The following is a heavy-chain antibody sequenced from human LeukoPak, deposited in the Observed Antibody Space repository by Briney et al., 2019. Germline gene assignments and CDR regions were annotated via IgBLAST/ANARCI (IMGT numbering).Heavy chain of an antibody. J-gene: IGHJ1*01. CDR3: AKSRPFQH. CDR2: ISGSGGST. V-gene: IGHV3-23*01. Sequence: GGSLKLSCAASGGTFSCYAMSWLRQAPRNGHDWVSAISGSGGSTYYADSVKGRFTISRDNSKNALYLQMNSLRAEDTAVYYCAKSRPFQHWGQGTLVTVSS. D-gene: IGHD5/OR15-5a*01. CDR1: GGTFSCYA.